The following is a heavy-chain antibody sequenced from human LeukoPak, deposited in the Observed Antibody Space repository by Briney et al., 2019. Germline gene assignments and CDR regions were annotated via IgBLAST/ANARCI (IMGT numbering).Heavy chain of an antibody. CDR3: ARTKDCSSTSCYGAEFDY. Sequence: PGGSLRLSCAASGFTFSSYEMNWVRQAPGKGLEWVSYISSSGSTTYYADSVKGRFTISRDNAKNSLYLQMNSLRAEDTAVYYCARTKDCSSTSCYGAEFDYWGQGTLVTVSS. V-gene: IGHV3-48*03. J-gene: IGHJ4*02. D-gene: IGHD2-2*01. CDR1: GFTFSSYE. CDR2: ISSSGSTT.